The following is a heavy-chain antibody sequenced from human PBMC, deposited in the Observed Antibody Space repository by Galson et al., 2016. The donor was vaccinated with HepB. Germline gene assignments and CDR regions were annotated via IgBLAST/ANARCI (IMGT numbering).Heavy chain of an antibody. V-gene: IGHV3-30*04. CDR2: ISYDGSDK. CDR1: GFTVSSRA. J-gene: IGHJ6*02. D-gene: IGHD3-10*01. CDR3: ARAVFRANYFYGMDV. Sequence: SLRLSCAASGFTVSSRAMHWVRRAPGKGLEWVAFISYDGSDKYYADSVKGRFTISRDSSESTLWLQMNSLRPEDTAVYYCARAVFRANYFYGMDVWGQGTTVTVSS.